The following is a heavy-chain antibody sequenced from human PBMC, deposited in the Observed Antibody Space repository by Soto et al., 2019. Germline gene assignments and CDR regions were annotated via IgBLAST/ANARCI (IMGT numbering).Heavy chain of an antibody. D-gene: IGHD6-19*01. CDR3: TRVVAGGWSPYYFDY. CDR2: IRSKAYGGTT. V-gene: IGHV3-49*03. Sequence: GGSLRLSCTASGFTFGDYAMSWFRQAPGKGLEWVGFIRSKAYGGTTEYAASVKGRFTISRDDSKSIAYLQMNSLKTEDTAVYYCTRVVAGGWSPYYFDYWGQGTLVTVSS. J-gene: IGHJ4*02. CDR1: GFTFGDYA.